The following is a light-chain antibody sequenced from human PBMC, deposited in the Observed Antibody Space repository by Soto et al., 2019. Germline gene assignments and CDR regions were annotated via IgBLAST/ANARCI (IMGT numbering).Light chain of an antibody. CDR3: QKYGGAPYT. J-gene: IGKJ3*01. Sequence: DIQMTQSPSSLSASVGDRVTITCRASQDIRDYLVWYQQRPGKVPSLLIYAASTLQSGVPSRFSGSGFGTDFTLTISSLQSEDVATYYCQKYGGAPYTFGPGNKLDLK. V-gene: IGKV1-27*01. CDR2: AAS. CDR1: QDIRDY.